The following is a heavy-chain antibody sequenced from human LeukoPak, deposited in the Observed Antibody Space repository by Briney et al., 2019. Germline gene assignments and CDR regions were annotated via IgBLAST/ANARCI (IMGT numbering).Heavy chain of an antibody. CDR2: ISYDGSAK. J-gene: IGHJ5*02. D-gene: IGHD3-3*01. Sequence: PGGSLRLSCAASGFTFINYGMHWVRQAPDKGLEWVAVISYDGSAKYYADSLKGRVTLSRDNSKNTLYLQMNSLRAEDTALYYCSRDAVSGGISNWFDPSGQRTLVTVSS. CDR3: SRDAVSGGISNWFDP. V-gene: IGHV3-30*03. CDR1: GFTFINYG.